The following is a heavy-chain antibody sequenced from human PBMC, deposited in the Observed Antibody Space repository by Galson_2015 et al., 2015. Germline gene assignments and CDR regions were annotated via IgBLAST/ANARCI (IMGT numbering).Heavy chain of an antibody. J-gene: IGHJ6*02. CDR1: GFTFSKYS. CDR3: ASDRSYYYFAMDV. CDR2: ISSSSNSI. Sequence: SLRLSCAASGFTFSKYSMNWVRQAPGKRLECISYISSSSNSIYYADSVKGRFTISRDNDKNLLYLQMNSLRDEDTAVYYCASDRSYYYFAMDVWGQGTTVTVSS. V-gene: IGHV3-48*02.